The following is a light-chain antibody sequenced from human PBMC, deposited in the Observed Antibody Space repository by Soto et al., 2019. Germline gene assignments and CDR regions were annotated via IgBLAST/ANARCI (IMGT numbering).Light chain of an antibody. V-gene: IGKV1-33*01. CDR1: QDISNF. Sequence: DTQMTQSPSSLSASVGDRVAITCQASQDISNFLNWYQQKPGKAPKLLTYDASDLETGVPSRFSGSGSGTDFTFTISNLQPEDFATYYCQQYDSLPFTFGPGTKVDFK. J-gene: IGKJ3*01. CDR2: DAS. CDR3: QQYDSLPFT.